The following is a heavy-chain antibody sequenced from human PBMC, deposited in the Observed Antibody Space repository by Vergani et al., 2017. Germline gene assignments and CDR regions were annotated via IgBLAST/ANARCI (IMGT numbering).Heavy chain of an antibody. CDR1: GFTFSNYN. J-gene: IGHJ2*01. D-gene: IGHD2-21*02. V-gene: IGHV3-48*01. CDR3: ARDRDVVVMTASNRYFYL. Sequence: EVQLVESGGDLVRPGGSLRLSCAASGFTFSNYNMHWVRQAPGKGLEWISYISSRRDRIYYADSVKGRFTISRDNVKNSLSLLMNSLRADDTAIYYCARDRDVVVMTASNRYFYLWGRGTLVTVSS. CDR2: ISSRRDRI.